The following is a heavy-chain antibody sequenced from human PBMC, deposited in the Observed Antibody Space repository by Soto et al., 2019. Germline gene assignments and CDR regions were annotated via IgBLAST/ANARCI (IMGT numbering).Heavy chain of an antibody. V-gene: IGHV4-59*01. J-gene: IGHJ3*02. CDR1: GGSISSYY. CDR3: AREGESGSYYLQAFDI. D-gene: IGHD1-26*01. Sequence: SETLSLTCTVSGGSISSYYWSWIRQPPGKRLEWIGYIYYSGSTNYNPSLKSRVTISVDTSKNQFSLKLRSVTAADTAVYYCAREGESGSYYLQAFDIWGQGTMVTVSS. CDR2: IYYSGST.